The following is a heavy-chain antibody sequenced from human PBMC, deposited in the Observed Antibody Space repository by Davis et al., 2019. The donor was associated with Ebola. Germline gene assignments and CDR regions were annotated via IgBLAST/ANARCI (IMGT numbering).Heavy chain of an antibody. CDR3: ARRSIAAPFDY. Sequence: MPGGSLRLSCTVSGVSMSTYYWSWIRQPPGKGLEWIGSIYYSGSTNYNPSLKSRVTISVDTSKNQFSLKLSSVTAADTAVYYCARRSIAAPFDYWGQGTLVTVSS. V-gene: IGHV4-59*12. D-gene: IGHD6-6*01. CDR1: GVSMSTYY. CDR2: IYYSGST. J-gene: IGHJ4*02.